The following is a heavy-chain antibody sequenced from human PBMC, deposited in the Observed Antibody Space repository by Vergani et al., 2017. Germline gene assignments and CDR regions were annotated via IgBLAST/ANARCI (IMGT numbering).Heavy chain of an antibody. D-gene: IGHD3-3*01. V-gene: IGHV5-51*01. CDR1: GYSFTSYW. CDR3: ARGTLGVSYYDFWSGYYGFVDY. Sequence: EVQLVPSGAEVKTPGESLKISCKGSGYSFTSYWIGWVRQMPGKGLEWMGIIYPGDSDTRYSPSFQGQVTISADKSISTAYLQWSSLKASDTAMYYCARGTLGVSYYDFWSGYYGFVDYWGQGTLVTVSS. CDR2: IYPGDSDT. J-gene: IGHJ4*02.